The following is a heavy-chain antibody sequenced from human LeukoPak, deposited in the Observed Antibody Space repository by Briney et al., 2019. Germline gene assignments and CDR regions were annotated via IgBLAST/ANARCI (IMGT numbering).Heavy chain of an antibody. V-gene: IGHV3-7*01. J-gene: IGHJ5*01. Sequence: GGSLRLSCAASGFTFSTNWMSWFRQAPGKGPEWVAHIKADGSETYYVDSVKGRFTIYRDNAKNPLYLQMYSLRAEDTAVYYCATAVSVAGDSWGQGTLVTVSS. CDR1: GFTFSTNW. CDR3: ATAVSVAGDS. CDR2: IKADGSET. D-gene: IGHD6-19*01.